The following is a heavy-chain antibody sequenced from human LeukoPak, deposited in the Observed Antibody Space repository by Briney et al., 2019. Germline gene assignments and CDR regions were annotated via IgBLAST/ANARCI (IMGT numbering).Heavy chain of an antibody. D-gene: IGHD3-22*01. CDR2: VYHSGRT. CDR3: ARADDSSGYYEAPHYYFDY. Sequence: SETLSLTCTVSSGPISRYSWNWIRQPPGKGLEWIGYVYHSGRTDSNPSLKSRVTISVDTSKNQFSLKLSSVTAADTAVYYCARADDSSGYYEAPHYYFDYWGQGTLVTVSS. CDR1: SGPISRYS. J-gene: IGHJ4*02. V-gene: IGHV4-59*08.